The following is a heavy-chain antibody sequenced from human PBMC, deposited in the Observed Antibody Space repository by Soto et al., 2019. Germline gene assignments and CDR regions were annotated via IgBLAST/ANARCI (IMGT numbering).Heavy chain of an antibody. Sequence: PGGSLRLSCAASGFTFSSYSMNWVRQAPGKGLEWVSYISSSSSTIYYADSVKGRFTISRDNPKNSPYLQMNSLRDEDTAVYYCARVTTPYDFWSGYPTDAFDIWGQGTMVTVSS. CDR2: ISSSSSTI. D-gene: IGHD3-3*01. V-gene: IGHV3-48*02. CDR1: GFTFSSYS. CDR3: ARVTTPYDFWSGYPTDAFDI. J-gene: IGHJ3*02.